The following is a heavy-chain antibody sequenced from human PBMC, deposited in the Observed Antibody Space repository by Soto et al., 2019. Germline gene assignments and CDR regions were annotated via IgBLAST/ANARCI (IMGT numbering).Heavy chain of an antibody. Sequence: ALEPRSLTRTVAGESMCRRSSDWIWSRQNARKGLEWIGYIHDSGRSYSNSSLKSRLTLSIDTSKNQFSLQLTSVTVADTAVYYCVRGSPYPPLDSWGRGILVTVSS. V-gene: IGHV4-31*03. J-gene: IGHJ4*02. CDR2: IHDSGRS. CDR1: GESMCRRSSD. CDR3: VRGSPYPPLDS.